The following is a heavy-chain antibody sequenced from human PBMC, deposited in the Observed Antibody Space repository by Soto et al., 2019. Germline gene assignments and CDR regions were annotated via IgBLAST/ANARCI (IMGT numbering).Heavy chain of an antibody. CDR3: ARGGGNGDAFDV. D-gene: IGHD2-15*01. Sequence: SETLSLTCAVSGYSISSSNWWGWIRQPPGKGLEWIGYIHYSGTTYDNPSLNSRVTMSVDTSKNKFTLKLSSVTAVDTALYYCARGGGNGDAFDVWGQGTLVTVSS. CDR2: IHYSGTT. CDR1: GYSISSSNW. J-gene: IGHJ3*01. V-gene: IGHV4-28*03.